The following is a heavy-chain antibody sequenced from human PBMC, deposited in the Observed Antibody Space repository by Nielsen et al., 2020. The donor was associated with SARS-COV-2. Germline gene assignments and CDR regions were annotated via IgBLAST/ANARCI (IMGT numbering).Heavy chain of an antibody. CDR2: INPSGGST. V-gene: IGHV1-46*01. J-gene: IGHJ5*02. Sequence: ASVKVSCKASGYTFTSYYMHWVRQAPGQELEWMGIINPSGGSTSYAQKFQGRVTMTRDTSTSTVYMELSSLRSEDTAVYYCARSSGGLDWFDPWGQGTLVTVSS. D-gene: IGHD2-8*02. CDR3: ARSSGGLDWFDP. CDR1: GYTFTSYY.